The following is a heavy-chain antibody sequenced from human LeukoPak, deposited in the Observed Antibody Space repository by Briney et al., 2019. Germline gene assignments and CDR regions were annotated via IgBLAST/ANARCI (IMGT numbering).Heavy chain of an antibody. Sequence: GGSLRLSCAASGFTFSSCAMHWVRQAPGKGLEWVAVISYDGSNKYYADSVKGRFTISRDNSKNTLYLQMNSLRAEDTAVYYCAEEGVEGNGAFDIWGQGTMVTVSS. CDR1: GFTFSSCA. V-gene: IGHV3-30-3*01. CDR3: AEEGVEGNGAFDI. D-gene: IGHD2-8*01. J-gene: IGHJ3*02. CDR2: ISYDGSNK.